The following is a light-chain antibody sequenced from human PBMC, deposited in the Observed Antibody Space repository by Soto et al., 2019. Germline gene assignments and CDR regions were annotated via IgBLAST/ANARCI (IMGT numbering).Light chain of an antibody. CDR2: DVT. J-gene: IGLJ2*01. CDR1: SSDIGDYDY. Sequence: QSALTQPASVSGSPGQSITISCTGTSSDIGDYDYVSWYQHLPGKAPKLLIFDVTHRPSGVSDRFSGSKSGNTASLTISGVRSDDEADYLCCSYTAIALDVVFGGGTKLTVL. V-gene: IGLV2-14*01. CDR3: CSYTAIALDVV.